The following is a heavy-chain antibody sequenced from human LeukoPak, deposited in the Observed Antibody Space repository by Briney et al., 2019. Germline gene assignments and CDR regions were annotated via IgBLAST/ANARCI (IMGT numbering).Heavy chain of an antibody. J-gene: IGHJ4*02. Sequence: SETLSLTCTVSGGSISSSSYYWGWIRQPPGKGLEWIGYIYYSGSTYYNPSLKSRVTISVDTSKNQFSLKLSSVTAADTAVYYCAREGCSSTSCYIDYWGQGTLVTVSS. CDR2: IYYSGST. CDR1: GGSISSSSYY. D-gene: IGHD2-2*02. V-gene: IGHV4-31*03. CDR3: AREGCSSTSCYIDY.